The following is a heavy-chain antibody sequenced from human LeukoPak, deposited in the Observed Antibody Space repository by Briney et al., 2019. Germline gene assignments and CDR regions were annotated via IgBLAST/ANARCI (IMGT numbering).Heavy chain of an antibody. CDR3: ARGLRWLQSPYYFDY. D-gene: IGHD5-24*01. V-gene: IGHV1-8*03. J-gene: IGHJ4*02. CDR1: GYTFTGYD. Sequence: ASVTVSCKASGYTFTGYDINWVRQATGQGLEWMGWMNPNSGNTGYAQKFQGRVTITRNTSISTAYMELSSLRSEDTAVYYCARGLRWLQSPYYFDYWGQGTLVTVSS. CDR2: MNPNSGNT.